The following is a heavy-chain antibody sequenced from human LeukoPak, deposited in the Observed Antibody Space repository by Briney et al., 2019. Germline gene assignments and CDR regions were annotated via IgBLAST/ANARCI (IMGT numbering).Heavy chain of an antibody. CDR3: ARHGWHAWYFDL. Sequence: SETLSLTCVVYGESFSGYSWSWIRQPPGKGLEWIGEINQRRNTNYNPSLKSRVTISIGTSKNQFSLKLSSVTAADTAVYYCARHGWHAWYFDLWGRGTLVTVSS. V-gene: IGHV4-34*01. CDR1: GESFSGYS. D-gene: IGHD6-19*01. J-gene: IGHJ2*01. CDR2: INQRRNT.